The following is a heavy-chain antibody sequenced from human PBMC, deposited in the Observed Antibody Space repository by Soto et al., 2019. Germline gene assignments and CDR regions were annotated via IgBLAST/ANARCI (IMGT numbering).Heavy chain of an antibody. CDR3: ARESRSWYFGMDV. Sequence: GGSLRLSCVASGFPFSSYGMHWVRQAPGKGREWVAVIWYDGSNKDYADSVKGRFTISRDKSKNSLDGQMNSLRAEDTAVYYCARESRSWYFGMDVWGQRTTVTVSS. CDR2: IWYDGSNK. D-gene: IGHD6-13*01. V-gene: IGHV3-33*01. J-gene: IGHJ6*01. CDR1: GFPFSSYG.